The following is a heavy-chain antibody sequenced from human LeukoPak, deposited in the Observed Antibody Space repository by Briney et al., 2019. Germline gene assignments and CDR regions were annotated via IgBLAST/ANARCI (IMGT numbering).Heavy chain of an antibody. J-gene: IGHJ3*02. CDR1: GFTFGNYW. CDR3: ARGAGTVLTPNAFDI. V-gene: IGHV3-74*01. CDR2: INGDGSST. Sequence: GGSLRLSCEASGFTFGNYWMHWVRHAPGKGLLWVSRINGDGSSTSYADSVRGRFTISRDNAKNTLYLQMNSLRADDTAVYYCARGAGTVLTPNAFDIWGQGTMVTVSS. D-gene: IGHD4-23*01.